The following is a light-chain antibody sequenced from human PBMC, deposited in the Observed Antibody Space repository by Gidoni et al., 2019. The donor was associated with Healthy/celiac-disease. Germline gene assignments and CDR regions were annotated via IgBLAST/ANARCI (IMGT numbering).Light chain of an antibody. CDR1: PSVSSY. Sequence: EIAFTQSPATLSLSPGERATLSCRASPSVSSYLAWYQQKPGQAPRRLIYDASNRATGIPARFSGSGSGTDFTLTISSLEPEDFAVYYCQQRSNWPLTFGGGTKVEIK. CDR3: QQRSNWPLT. V-gene: IGKV3-11*01. CDR2: DAS. J-gene: IGKJ4*01.